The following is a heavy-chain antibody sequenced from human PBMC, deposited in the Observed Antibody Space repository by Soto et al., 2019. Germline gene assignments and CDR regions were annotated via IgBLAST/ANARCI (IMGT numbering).Heavy chain of an antibody. V-gene: IGHV4-30-4*08. Sequence: KPSETLSLTCTVSGGSISTHSWNWIRQPPGKGLEWIGYIYYSGSTYYNPSLKSRVTISVDTSKNQFSLKLSSVTAADTAVYYCARGGYSYADYWGQGTLVTVSS. CDR1: GGSISTHS. D-gene: IGHD5-18*01. CDR2: IYYSGST. CDR3: ARGGYSYADY. J-gene: IGHJ4*02.